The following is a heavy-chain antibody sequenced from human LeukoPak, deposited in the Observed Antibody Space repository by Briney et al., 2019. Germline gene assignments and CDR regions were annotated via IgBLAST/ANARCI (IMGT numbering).Heavy chain of an antibody. CDR2: IKQDGSEK. CDR3: ARESGATTYSFGAFDI. Sequence: GGSLRLSCAASGFTFSSYSMNWVRQAPGRGLEWVANIKQDGSEKYYVDSVKGRFTISRDNAKNSLYLQMNSLRAEDTAVYYCARESGATTYSFGAFDIWGQGTMVTVSS. J-gene: IGHJ3*02. V-gene: IGHV3-7*01. D-gene: IGHD1-26*01. CDR1: GFTFSSYS.